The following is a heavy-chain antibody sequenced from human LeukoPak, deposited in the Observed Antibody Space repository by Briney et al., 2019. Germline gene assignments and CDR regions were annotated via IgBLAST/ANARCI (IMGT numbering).Heavy chain of an antibody. J-gene: IGHJ4*02. CDR3: ARLWSTYCSGGSCPHQPNY. CDR1: GGSSSGNY. V-gene: IGHV4-34*01. Sequence: PSETLSLTCGVYGGSSSGNYWSWIRQPPGKGLEWIGEINHSGRTKYNPSLKSRVTISGDTSKNQFSLKLSSVTAADTAVYYCARLWSTYCSGGSCPHQPNYWGQGTLVTVSS. D-gene: IGHD2-15*01. CDR2: INHSGRT.